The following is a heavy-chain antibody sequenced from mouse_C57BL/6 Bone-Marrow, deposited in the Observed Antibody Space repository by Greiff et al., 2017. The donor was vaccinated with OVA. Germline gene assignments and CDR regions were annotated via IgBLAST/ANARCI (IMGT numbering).Heavy chain of an antibody. J-gene: IGHJ4*01. V-gene: IGHV1-54*01. D-gene: IGHD2-4*01. CDR3: ARKGLIYYDYPSYYAMDY. CDR2: INPGSGGT. Sequence: QVQLQQSGAELVRPGTSVKVSCKASGYAFTNYLIEWVKQRPGQGLEWIGVINPGSGGTNYNEKFKGKATLTADKSSSTAYMELRSLTSEDSAVYFCARKGLIYYDYPSYYAMDYWGQGTSVTVSS. CDR1: GYAFTNYL.